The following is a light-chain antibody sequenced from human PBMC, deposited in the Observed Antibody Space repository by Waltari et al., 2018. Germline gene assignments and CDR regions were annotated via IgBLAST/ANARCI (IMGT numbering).Light chain of an antibody. V-gene: IGKV4-1*01. CDR3: QQCYTFPYT. CDR2: WAS. Sequence: DIVMTQSPDSLAVSLGERATINCKSSQSVLSSSNNKNYLGWYQQKPGQLPKLLISWASTRESGVPDRFSGSGSGTDFTLTIISLQAEDVAVYYCQQCYTFPYTFGQGTKLEIK. CDR1: QSVLSSSNNKNY. J-gene: IGKJ2*01.